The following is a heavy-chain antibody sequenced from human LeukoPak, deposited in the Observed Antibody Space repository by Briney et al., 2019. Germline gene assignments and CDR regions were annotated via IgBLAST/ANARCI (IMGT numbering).Heavy chain of an antibody. V-gene: IGHV4-39*01. CDR2: IYYSGST. D-gene: IGHD2-21*02. J-gene: IGHJ4*02. Sequence: SETLSLTCTVSGGSISSSSYYWGWIRQPPGKGLEWIGSIYYSGSTYYNPSLKSRVTISVDTSKNQFSLKLSSVTAADTAVYYCAAQPYCGDDCYEPYFDYWGQGTLVTVSS. CDR1: GGSISSSSYY. CDR3: AAQPYCGDDCYEPYFDY.